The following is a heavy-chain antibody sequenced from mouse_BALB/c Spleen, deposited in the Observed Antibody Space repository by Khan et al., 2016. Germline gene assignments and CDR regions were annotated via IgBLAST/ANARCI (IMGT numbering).Heavy chain of an antibody. Sequence: EVKLLESGGGPVQPGGSLKLSCAASGFDFSRYWMSWVRQAPGKGLEWIGEINPDSSKTNYTPSLKDKFIISRDNAKNTLYLQICKVRYEKTALYYCGSTFWDVDVWEAETTVTVSS. J-gene: IGHJ1*01. CDR3: GSTFWDVDV. CDR2: INPDSSKT. V-gene: IGHV4-1*02. CDR1: GFDFSRYW.